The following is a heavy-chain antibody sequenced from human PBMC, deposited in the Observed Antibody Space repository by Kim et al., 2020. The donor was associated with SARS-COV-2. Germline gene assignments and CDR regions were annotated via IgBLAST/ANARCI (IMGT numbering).Heavy chain of an antibody. CDR2: ISRTSSCI. Sequence: GGSLRLSCAASGFDFSYYTMNWVRQAPGKGLEWVSSISRTSSCIHYAASVRGRFTISRDNAKNSLYLQMNSLTAEDMAVYYCARDGGFYGNKPVPNDFWGHGTLVIVSS. CDR1: GFDFSYYT. J-gene: IGHJ4*01. CDR3: ARDGGFYGNKPVPNDF. D-gene: IGHD3-10*01. V-gene: IGHV3-21*01.